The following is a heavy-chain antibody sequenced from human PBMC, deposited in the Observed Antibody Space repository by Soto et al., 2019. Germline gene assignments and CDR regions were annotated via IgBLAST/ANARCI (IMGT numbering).Heavy chain of an antibody. J-gene: IGHJ5*02. CDR2: IYPSGST. CDR1: GGSISSGDYY. CDR3: SRERPDGARLVP. Sequence: SETLSLTCTVSGGSISSGDYYWSWVRQPPGKGLAWMGYIYPSGSTYSNPSLKSRVTISVDTSKNRFSLKLSSVTAADTAVYFCSRERPDGARLVPWGPGILVTAFS. V-gene: IGHV4-30-4*01. D-gene: IGHD6-6*01.